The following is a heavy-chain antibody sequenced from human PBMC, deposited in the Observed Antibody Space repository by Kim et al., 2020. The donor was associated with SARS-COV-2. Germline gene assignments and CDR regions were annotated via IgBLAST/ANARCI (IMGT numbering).Heavy chain of an antibody. CDR2: IYHSGST. D-gene: IGHD3-10*01. J-gene: IGHJ5*02. CDR1: GYSISSGYY. Sequence: SETLSLTCTVSGYSISSGYYWGWIRQPPGKGLEWIGSIYHSGSTYYNPSLKSRVTISVDTSKNQFSLKLSSVTAADTAVYYCARVFITMVRGVIYWFDPWGQGTLVTVSS. V-gene: IGHV4-38-2*02. CDR3: ARVFITMVRGVIYWFDP.